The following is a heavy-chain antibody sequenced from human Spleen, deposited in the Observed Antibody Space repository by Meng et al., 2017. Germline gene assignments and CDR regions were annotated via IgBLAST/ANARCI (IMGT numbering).Heavy chain of an antibody. CDR2: ISDRGDIT. CDR1: GFTFNIYA. J-gene: IGHJ6*02. Sequence: GESLKISCAASGFTFNIYAMSWVRQAPGKGLEWVSAISDRGDITYYADSVKGRFTISRDNSRNTLYLRMNSLRAEDTAVYYCAKDGRLRGTSVYGMDVWGHGITVTVSS. V-gene: IGHV3-23*01. CDR3: AKDGRLRGTSVYGMDV. D-gene: IGHD1-14*01.